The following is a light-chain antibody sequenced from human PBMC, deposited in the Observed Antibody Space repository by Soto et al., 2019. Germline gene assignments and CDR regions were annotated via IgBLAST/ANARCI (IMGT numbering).Light chain of an antibody. CDR2: KAS. CDR1: QSISSW. CDR3: QQYNDNWT. V-gene: IGKV1-5*03. J-gene: IGKJ1*01. Sequence: DIQMTQSPSTLSASVGDRVTITCRASQSISSWLAWYQQKPGKAPKLLIYKASTLQSGVPSRFSGSGSGTEVTLAISSLQPDDSATYYCQQYNDNWTFGQGTKVEMK.